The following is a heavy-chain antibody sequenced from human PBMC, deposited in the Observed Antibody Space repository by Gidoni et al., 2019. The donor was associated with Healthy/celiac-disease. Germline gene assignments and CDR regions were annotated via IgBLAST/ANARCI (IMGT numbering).Heavy chain of an antibody. J-gene: IGHJ3*02. CDR1: GFPFSNYS. CDR3: ARLYGGSSPRSLDAFDI. Sequence: EVQLVESGGGLVKPGGSLILSCSASGFPFSNYSMNWVRQAPGKGLEWVSSISSSSSYIYYADSVKGRFTISRDNAKNSLYLQMNSLRAEDTAVYYCARLYGGSSPRSLDAFDIWGQGTMVTVSS. V-gene: IGHV3-21*01. D-gene: IGHD4-17*01. CDR2: ISSSSSYI.